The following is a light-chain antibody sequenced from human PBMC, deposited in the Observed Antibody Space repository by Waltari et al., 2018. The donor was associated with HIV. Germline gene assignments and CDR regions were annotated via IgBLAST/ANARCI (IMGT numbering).Light chain of an antibody. CDR1: SSDVGAYNS. CDR3: SSYAGSNNVV. J-gene: IGLJ2*01. CDR2: EVT. V-gene: IGLV2-8*01. Sequence: QSVLTQPPSVSAAPGQKVTISCTGTSSDVGAYNSVSWYQQHPGKAPKLLISEVTKRPSGVPDRFSGSKSGNTASLTVSGLQAEDEADFYCSSYAGSNNVVFGGGTKLTVL.